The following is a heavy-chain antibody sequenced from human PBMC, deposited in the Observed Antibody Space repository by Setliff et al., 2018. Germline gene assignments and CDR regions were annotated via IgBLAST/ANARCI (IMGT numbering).Heavy chain of an antibody. V-gene: IGHV3-15*07. CDR2: IKGKNDGLAT. CDR3: TTDPSPTFGGVIGAAFDF. Sequence: GESLKISCAASGFTFRTAWMNWVRQAPGKGLEWVGRIKGKNDGLATDYAAPVKGRFTISRDDSKNTLYLQMNSLKTEDTAVYYCTTDPSPTFGGVIGAAFDFWGQGTMVTVSS. J-gene: IGHJ3*01. CDR1: GFTFRTAW. D-gene: IGHD3-16*01.